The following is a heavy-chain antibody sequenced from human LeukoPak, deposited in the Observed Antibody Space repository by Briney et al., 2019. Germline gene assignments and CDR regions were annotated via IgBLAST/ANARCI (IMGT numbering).Heavy chain of an antibody. Sequence: GGSLRLSCAVSGFTFSSYGMHWVRQAPGKGLEWVGAISYDGSNKYYADSVKGRFTISRDNSKNALYLQMNSLRAEDTAVYYCAKDRARSGDYDFDYWSEGTLVTVSS. CDR2: ISYDGSNK. D-gene: IGHD4-17*01. V-gene: IGHV3-30*18. CDR3: AKDRARSGDYDFDY. CDR1: GFTFSSYG. J-gene: IGHJ4*02.